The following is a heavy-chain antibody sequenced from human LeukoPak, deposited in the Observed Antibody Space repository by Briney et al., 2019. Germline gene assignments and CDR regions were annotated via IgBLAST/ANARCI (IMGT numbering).Heavy chain of an antibody. J-gene: IGHJ6*02. V-gene: IGHV4-31*03. CDR2: IYYSGST. D-gene: IGHD3-10*01. CDR3: ASATSDYYGSGSYYKFPYYYYGMDV. CDR1: GGSISSGGYY. Sequence: SETLSLTCTVSGGSISSGGYYWSWIRQHPGKGLEWIGYIYYSGSTYYNPSLKSRVTISVDTSKNQFSLKLSSVTAADTAVYYCASATSDYYGSGSYYKFPYYYYGMDVWGQGTLVTVSS.